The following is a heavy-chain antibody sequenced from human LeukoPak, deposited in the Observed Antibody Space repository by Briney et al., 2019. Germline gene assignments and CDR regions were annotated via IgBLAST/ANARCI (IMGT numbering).Heavy chain of an antibody. J-gene: IGHJ4*02. Sequence: GGSLRLSCAASEFTFSSYWMHWVRHGPGKGLAWVSRINTDGSSTRYADSVKGRFTISRDNAKNTLYLQMNSLRAEDTAVYYCARESGFCSSTSCYRPEDYWGQGTLVTVSS. CDR2: INTDGSST. D-gene: IGHD2-2*01. CDR1: EFTFSSYW. V-gene: IGHV3-74*01. CDR3: ARESGFCSSTSCYRPEDY.